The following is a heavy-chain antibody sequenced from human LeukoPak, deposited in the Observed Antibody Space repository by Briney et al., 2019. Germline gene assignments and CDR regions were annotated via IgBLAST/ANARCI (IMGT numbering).Heavy chain of an antibody. CDR1: GFTFSSYS. CDR3: ASLPTMVRGVITFYAFDI. CDR2: ISSSSSTI. D-gene: IGHD3-10*01. J-gene: IGHJ3*02. V-gene: IGHV3-48*04. Sequence: GGSLRLSCAASGFTFSSYSMNWVRQAPGKGLEWVSYISSSSSTIYYADSVRGRFTISRDNAKNSLYLRMNSLRAEDTAVYYCASLPTMVRGVITFYAFDIWGQGTMVTVSS.